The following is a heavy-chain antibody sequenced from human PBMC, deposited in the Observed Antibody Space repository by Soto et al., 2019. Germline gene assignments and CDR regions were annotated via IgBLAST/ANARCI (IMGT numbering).Heavy chain of an antibody. J-gene: IGHJ4*02. V-gene: IGHV4-59*01. CDR1: GGSISGYY. D-gene: IGHD3-22*01. CDR3: ARLIPSSSGYHPTDDY. Sequence: PSETLSLTCTVSGGSISGYYWSWIRQPPGKGLEWVGYVSYSGSPNYNPSLKSRVTISIDTSQNQFSLKLSSVTAADTAVYYCARLIPSSSGYHPTDDYWGQGTLVTVSS. CDR2: VSYSGSP.